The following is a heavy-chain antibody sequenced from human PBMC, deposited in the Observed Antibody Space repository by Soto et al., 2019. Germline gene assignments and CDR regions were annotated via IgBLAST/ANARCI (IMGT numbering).Heavy chain of an antibody. D-gene: IGHD2-2*01. CDR2: IYYSGST. CDR3: ARDRSYCSSTSCYYGAYYYYYMDV. J-gene: IGHJ6*03. CDR1: GGSIGSYY. V-gene: IGHV4-59*01. Sequence: PSETLSLTCTVSGGSIGSYYWSWIRQPPGKGLEWIGYIYYSGSTNYNPSLKSRVTISVDTSKNQFSLKLSSVTAADTAVYYCARDRSYCSSTSCYYGAYYYYYMDVWGKGTTVTVSS.